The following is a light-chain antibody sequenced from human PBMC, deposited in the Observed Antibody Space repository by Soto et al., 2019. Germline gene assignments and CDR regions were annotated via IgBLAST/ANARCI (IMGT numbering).Light chain of an antibody. J-gene: IGKJ1*01. V-gene: IGKV1-5*03. Sequence: DIQMTQSPSTLSASVGDRVTITCRASQSTSTWLAWYQQRPGKTPKLLISEASKLESGVPSRFSGSGTGTEFTLTISSLQPADFATYYCQQYITYPSAFGQGTKVEIK. CDR2: EAS. CDR3: QQYITYPSA. CDR1: QSTSTW.